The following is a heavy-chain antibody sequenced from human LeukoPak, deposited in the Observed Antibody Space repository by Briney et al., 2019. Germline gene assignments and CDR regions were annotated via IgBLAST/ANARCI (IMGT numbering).Heavy chain of an antibody. CDR2: IDPSDSYT. Sequence: GESLQISCKGSGYSFTSYWISWVRQMPGKGLEWMGRIDPSDSYTNYSPSFQGHVTISADKSISTAYLQWSSLKASDTAMYYCARGGRYDYVWGSYRYTYRGQGTLVTVSS. D-gene: IGHD3-16*02. CDR3: ARGGRYDYVWGSYRYTY. CDR1: GYSFTSYW. V-gene: IGHV5-10-1*01. J-gene: IGHJ4*02.